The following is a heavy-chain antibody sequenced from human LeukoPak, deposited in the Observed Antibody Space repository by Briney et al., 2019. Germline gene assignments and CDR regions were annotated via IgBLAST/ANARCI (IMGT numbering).Heavy chain of an antibody. CDR3: ARGRRDSGGYWYFDY. CDR1: GGSFSTGGYY. Sequence: SQTLSLTCTVSGGSFSTGGYYWSWIRQHPGKGLEWIGYIHYSGSTYYNPSLKSRVTISVDTSKNQFSLKLSSVTAADTAVYYCARGRRDSGGYWYFDYWGQGTLVTVSS. J-gene: IGHJ4*02. V-gene: IGHV4-31*03. CDR2: IHYSGST. D-gene: IGHD3-22*01.